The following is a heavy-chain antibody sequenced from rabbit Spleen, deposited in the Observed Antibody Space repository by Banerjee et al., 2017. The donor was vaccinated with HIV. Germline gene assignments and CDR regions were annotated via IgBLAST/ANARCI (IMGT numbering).Heavy chain of an antibody. J-gene: IGHJ4*01. Sequence: QLEESGGGLVQPEGSLTLACAASGFSFSGTYYMSWVRQAPGKGLEWIGYIDPVFGSAYYASWVNGRFSISRENTQNTVSLQLNSLTDADSATYFCVRDQAGDAEYGRYYLNLWGPGTLVSFS. CDR2: IDPVFGSA. CDR1: GFSFSGTYY. D-gene: IGHD6-1*01. CDR3: VRDQAGDAEYGRYYLNL. V-gene: IGHV1S7*01.